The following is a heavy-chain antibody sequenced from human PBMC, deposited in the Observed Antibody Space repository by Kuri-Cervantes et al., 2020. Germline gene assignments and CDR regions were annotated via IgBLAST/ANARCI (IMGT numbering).Heavy chain of an antibody. CDR1: GFTFSSYA. CDR2: LSYDGSNK. J-gene: IGHJ4*02. V-gene: IGHV3-30-3*02. D-gene: IGHD3-22*01. Sequence: GESLKISCAASGFTFSSYAMHWVRQAPGKGSEWVAALSYDGSNKYYADSVKGRFTISRDNSKNTLYLQMNSLRAEDTAVYYCAKNQRITMIVVVTYDFDYWGQGTLVTVSS. CDR3: AKNQRITMIVVVTYDFDY.